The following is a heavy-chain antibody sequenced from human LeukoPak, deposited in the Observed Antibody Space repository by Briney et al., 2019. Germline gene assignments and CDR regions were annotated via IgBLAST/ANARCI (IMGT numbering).Heavy chain of an antibody. Sequence: GSLRLSCAASGLSVSSKYMSWVRQAPGKGLEWVSTIYTGGTTYYADSVRGRFTISRDNSENTLYLQMNSLRVEDTSLYYCATRPDGYDLPYFDYWGQGTLVTVSS. J-gene: IGHJ4*02. CDR3: ATRPDGYDLPYFDY. D-gene: IGHD5-12*01. V-gene: IGHV3-66*01. CDR2: IYTGGTT. CDR1: GLSVSSKY.